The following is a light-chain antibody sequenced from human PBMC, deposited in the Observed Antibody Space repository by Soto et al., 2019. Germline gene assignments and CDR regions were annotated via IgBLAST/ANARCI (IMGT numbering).Light chain of an antibody. CDR1: KSISIY. Sequence: DIQMTQSPSSLSASVGDRVTITCRASKSISIYLNWYQHKPGKAPKVLISTTSSLQSGVPSRFSGSGSGTDCSLTISSLQPEDFASYYCQQTYSGWSFGQGTKVEVK. V-gene: IGKV1-39*01. CDR3: QQTYSGWS. CDR2: TTS. J-gene: IGKJ1*01.